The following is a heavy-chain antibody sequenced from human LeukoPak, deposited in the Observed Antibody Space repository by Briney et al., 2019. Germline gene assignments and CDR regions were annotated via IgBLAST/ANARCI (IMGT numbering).Heavy chain of an antibody. V-gene: IGHV3-23*01. CDR2: ISPSGDIT. D-gene: IGHD5-18*01. Sequence: GGTLRLSCAASGFIFSSHGMNWVRQAPGKGLEWVSGISPSGDITYYADSVKGRFTISRDNSKNTVYLQMNSLRAEDTAVYYCARDHNYGYPDVDYWGQGTLVTVSS. J-gene: IGHJ4*02. CDR3: ARDHNYGYPDVDY. CDR1: GFIFSSHG.